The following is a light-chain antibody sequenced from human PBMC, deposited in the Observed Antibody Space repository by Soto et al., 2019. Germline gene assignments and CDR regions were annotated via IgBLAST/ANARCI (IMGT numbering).Light chain of an antibody. V-gene: IGLV3-21*02. CDR1: NIGSKS. CDR2: DDT. CDR3: QVRETNTDHLV. Sequence: SYELTQAPSMSVAPGQTARITCGGNNIGSKSVHWYQQRPGRAPVVVIYDDTDRPSGIPERFSGSNSGNTATLTISGVEAGDEADYYCQVRETNTDHLVFGGGTKLTVL. J-gene: IGLJ3*02.